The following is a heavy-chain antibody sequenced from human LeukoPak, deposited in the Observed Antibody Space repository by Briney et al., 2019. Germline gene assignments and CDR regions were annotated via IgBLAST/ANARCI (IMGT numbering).Heavy chain of an antibody. V-gene: IGHV3-15*01. CDR2: IKSKTDGGTT. CDR3: TIDYYGSGSYYTYGMDV. D-gene: IGHD3-10*01. CDR1: GFTFSSYA. Sequence: PGRSLRLSCVASGFTFSSYAMHWVRQAPGKGLEWVGRIKSKTDGGTTDYAAPVKGRFTISRDDSKNTLYLQMNSLKTEDTAVYYCTIDYYGSGSYYTYGMDVWGQGTTVTVSS. J-gene: IGHJ6*02.